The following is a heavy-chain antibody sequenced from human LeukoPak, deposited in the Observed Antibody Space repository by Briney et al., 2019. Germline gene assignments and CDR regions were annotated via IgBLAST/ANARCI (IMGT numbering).Heavy chain of an antibody. V-gene: IGHV1-69*01. D-gene: IGHD3-10*01. CDR2: IIPIFGTA. CDR3: ARMGGMVRGVEDGY. CDR1: GGTFSSYA. J-gene: IGHJ4*02. Sequence: SVKVSCKASGGTFSSYAISWVRQAPGQGLEWMGGIIPIFGTANYAQKFQGRVTITADESTSTAYMELSSLRSEDTAVYYCARMGGMVRGVEDGYWGQGTLVTVSS.